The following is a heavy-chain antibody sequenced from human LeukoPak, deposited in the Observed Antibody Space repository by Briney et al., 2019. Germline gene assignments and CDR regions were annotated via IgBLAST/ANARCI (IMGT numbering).Heavy chain of an antibody. V-gene: IGHV1-18*01. CDR1: GYTFVSYA. J-gene: IGHJ4*02. CDR2: ISPYNDNT. Sequence: SVKVSCKTSGYTFVSYAISCVRQPPGKGLEWMGWISPYNDNTNFAQEFQGRVTMTTDTSTRTAYMELRSLRSDDTAVYFCARDASFGLSDWGQGTLVTVSS. D-gene: IGHD3-3*01. CDR3: ARDASFGLSD.